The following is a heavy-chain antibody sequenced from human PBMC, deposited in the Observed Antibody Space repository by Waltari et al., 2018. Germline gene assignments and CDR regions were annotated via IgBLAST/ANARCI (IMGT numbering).Heavy chain of an antibody. J-gene: IGHJ4*02. CDR3: ARGTYIVGYDY. Sequence: QVRLVQSGAEVKKPGASVKVSCKASGYTFTNYDINWVRQVSGQGLEWMGWMNPSSCDTGFAQNFRGRVAMTRDTSTGTADMELRGLTSADTAFYYCARGTYIVGYDYWGQGTPVTVSA. V-gene: IGHV1-8*01. CDR1: GYTFTNYD. D-gene: IGHD1-26*01. CDR2: MNPSSCDT.